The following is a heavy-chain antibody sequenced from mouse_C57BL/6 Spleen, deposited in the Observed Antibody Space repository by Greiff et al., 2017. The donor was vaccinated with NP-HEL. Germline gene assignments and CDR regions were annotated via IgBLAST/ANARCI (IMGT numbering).Heavy chain of an antibody. D-gene: IGHD2-4*01. CDR2: IYPSDSET. V-gene: IGHV1-61*01. CDR1: GYTFTSYW. CDR3: ARWGDYVYFDY. J-gene: IGHJ2*01. Sequence: QVQLQQPGAELVRPGSSVKLSCKASGYTFTSYWMDWVKQRPGQGLEWIGNIYPSDSETHYNPKFKDKATLTVDKSSSTAYMQLSSLTSEDSAVYYCARWGDYVYFDYWGQGTTLTVSS.